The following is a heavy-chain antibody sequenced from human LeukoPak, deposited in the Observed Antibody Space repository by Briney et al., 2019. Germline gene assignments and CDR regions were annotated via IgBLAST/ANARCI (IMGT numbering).Heavy chain of an antibody. V-gene: IGHV3-13*01. CDR1: GFTFSSYD. CDR2: IGTAGDT. Sequence: PGGSLRLSCAASGFTFSSYDMHWVRQATGRGLEWVSAIGTAGDTYYPGSVKGRFTISRENAKNSLYLQMNSLRAGDTAVYYCARALGAYDSSGYSYWYFDLWGRGTLVTVSS. CDR3: ARALGAYDSSGYSYWYFDL. D-gene: IGHD3-22*01. J-gene: IGHJ2*01.